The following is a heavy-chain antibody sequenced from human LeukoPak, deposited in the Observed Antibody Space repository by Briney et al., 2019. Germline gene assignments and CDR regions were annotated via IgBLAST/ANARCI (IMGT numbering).Heavy chain of an antibody. V-gene: IGHV4-4*02. J-gene: IGHJ5*02. Sequence: SGTLCLSCAVSGGSISSSRWWSWVRQPPGRGLKWIGEIYHSGGTNYNPSLKSRVTISVDKSKNQFSLNLSSVTAADTAVYYCARTQRDCSCGSWYSFQTNWFDLWGQRTRVTVS. D-gene: IGHD2-15*01. CDR1: GGSISSSRW. CDR3: ARTQRDCSCGSWYSFQTNWFDL. CDR2: IYHSGGT.